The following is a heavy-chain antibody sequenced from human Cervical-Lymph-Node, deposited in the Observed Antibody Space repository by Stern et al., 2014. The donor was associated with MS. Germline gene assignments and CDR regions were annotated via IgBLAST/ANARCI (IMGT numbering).Heavy chain of an antibody. J-gene: IGHJ4*02. V-gene: IGHV1-58*01. CDR1: GFTFTSSA. CDR2: IVVGSSNT. CDR3: AADQAQGDFDY. Sequence: QLVQSGPEVKKPGTSVKVSCKASGFTFTSSAVQWVRQARGQRLEWIGWIVVGSSNTNYAQKFQERVTITRDMSTSTAYMELSSLRSEDTAVYYCAADQAQGDFDYWGQGTLVTVSS.